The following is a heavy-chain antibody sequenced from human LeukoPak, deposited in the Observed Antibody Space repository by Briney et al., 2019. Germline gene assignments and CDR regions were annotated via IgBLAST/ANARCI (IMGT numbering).Heavy chain of an antibody. CDR1: GFTFSSYS. CDR3: ARTMAF. D-gene: IGHD5-24*01. CDR2: ISSSSSYI. V-gene: IGHV3-21*01. Sequence: GGSLRLSCAASGFTFSSYSMNWVRQAPGKGLEWVSSISSSSSYIYHADSVKGRFTVSRDNAKNSLYLQTSSLRAEDTAVYYCARTMAFWGQGTLVAVSS. J-gene: IGHJ4*02.